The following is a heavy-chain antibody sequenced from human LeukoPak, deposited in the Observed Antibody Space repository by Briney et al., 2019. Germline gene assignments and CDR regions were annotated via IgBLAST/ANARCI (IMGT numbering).Heavy chain of an antibody. CDR2: IIPILGIA. D-gene: IGHD4-17*01. V-gene: IGHV1-69*04. J-gene: IGHJ4*02. CDR1: GGTFSSYA. CDR3: ARDRINPRPAVTAPWYFDY. Sequence: GASVKVSFKASGGTFSSYAISWVRQAPGQGLEWMGRIIPILGIANYAQKFQGRVTITADKSTSTAYMELSSLRSEDTAVYYCARDRINPRPAVTAPWYFDYWGQGTLVTVSS.